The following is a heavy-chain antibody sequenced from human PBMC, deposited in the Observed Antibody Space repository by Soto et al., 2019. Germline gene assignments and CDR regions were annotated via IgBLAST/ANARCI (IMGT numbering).Heavy chain of an antibody. J-gene: IGHJ4*02. Sequence: WSLRLSCAASGFAFSSNWMDWVRQAPGKGLEWGANINQDGSEKHYIDSVKGRFTTSRDNAKNSLYLQMNSLTAEDSALYYCSPALNFWGQGTLVTVSS. V-gene: IGHV3-7*01. CDR2: INQDGSEK. CDR1: GFAFSSNW. CDR3: SPALNF. D-gene: IGHD2-2*01.